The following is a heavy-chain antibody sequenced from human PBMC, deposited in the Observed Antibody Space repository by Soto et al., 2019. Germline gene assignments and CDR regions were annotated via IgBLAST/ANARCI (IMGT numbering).Heavy chain of an antibody. CDR1: GGSISSGGYS. CDR2: IYHSGST. Sequence: QLQLQESGSGLVKPSQTLSLTCAVSGGSISSGGYSWSWIRQPPGKGLEWIGYIYHSGSTYYNPSPKSRVTISVDRSKNQFSLKLSSVTAADTAVYYCASACYNWNYSHWFDPWGQGTLVTVSS. CDR3: ASACYNWNYSHWFDP. J-gene: IGHJ5*02. V-gene: IGHV4-30-2*01. D-gene: IGHD1-7*01.